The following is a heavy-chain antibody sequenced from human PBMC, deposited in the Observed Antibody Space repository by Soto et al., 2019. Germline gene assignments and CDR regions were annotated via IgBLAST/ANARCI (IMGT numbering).Heavy chain of an antibody. Sequence: SETLSLTCTVSGVSITSYYWSWIRQTPGRGLEYLAYIYHSGTINYNPSLGSRLTISVDRSKNQFSLTLTSVTAADTAVYYCARLPAVPESVAWFDPWGPGTLVTVSS. CDR1: GVSITSYY. CDR3: ARLPAVPESVAWFDP. D-gene: IGHD2-21*01. CDR2: IYHSGTI. V-gene: IGHV4-59*08. J-gene: IGHJ5*02.